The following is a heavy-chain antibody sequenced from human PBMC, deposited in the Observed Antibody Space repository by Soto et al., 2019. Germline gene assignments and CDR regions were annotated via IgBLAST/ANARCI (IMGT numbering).Heavy chain of an antibody. J-gene: IGHJ4*02. CDR3: ASLVDTAMGFAY. CDR1: GYTFTSYA. Sequence: QVQLVQSGAEEKKPGASVKVSCKASGYTFTSYAMHWVRQAPGQRLEWMGWINAGNGNTKYSQKFQGRVTITRDTSASTADMELSSLRSEDTAVYYCASLVDTAMGFAYWGQGTLVTVSS. V-gene: IGHV1-3*05. CDR2: INAGNGNT. D-gene: IGHD5-18*01.